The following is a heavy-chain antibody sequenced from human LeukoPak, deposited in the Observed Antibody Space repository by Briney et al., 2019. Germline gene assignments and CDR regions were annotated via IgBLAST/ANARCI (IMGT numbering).Heavy chain of an antibody. J-gene: IGHJ4*02. Sequence: PGGSLRLSCAASGFTFSSYAMSWVRQAPGKGLEWVSAISGSGGSTYYADSVKGRFTISRDNSKNTLYLQMNSLRAEDTAVYYCTTGMGDYYDSSGYGLGFDYWGQGTLVTVSS. CDR2: ISGSGGST. CDR1: GFTFSSYA. CDR3: TTGMGDYYDSSGYGLGFDY. D-gene: IGHD3-22*01. V-gene: IGHV3-23*01.